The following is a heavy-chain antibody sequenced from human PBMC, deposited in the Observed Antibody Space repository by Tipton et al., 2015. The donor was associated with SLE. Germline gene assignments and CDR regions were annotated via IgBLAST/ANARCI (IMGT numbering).Heavy chain of an antibody. J-gene: IGHJ4*02. CDR2: INHSGST. CDR1: GGSFSVYY. D-gene: IGHD4/OR15-4a*01. Sequence: TLSLTCAFYGGSFSVYYWNWIRKPQGRGMEWIGEINHSGSTNYNPSLKSRFTISVDTSKNQFSLKLRSVTAADAAVYYCARRCAKGLGYWGQGTLVTVSS. CDR3: ARRCAKGLGY. V-gene: IGHV4-34*01.